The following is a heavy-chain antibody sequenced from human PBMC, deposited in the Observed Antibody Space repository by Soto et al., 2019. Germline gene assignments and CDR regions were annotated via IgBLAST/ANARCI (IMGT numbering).Heavy chain of an antibody. CDR1: GFTFEDYA. CDR2: ISWNSVSI. CDR3: TKDIGSRWYGIFHY. D-gene: IGHD6-13*01. J-gene: IGHJ4*02. V-gene: IGHV3-9*01. Sequence: EVQLVESGGGLVQPGRSLRLSCAASGFTFEDYAMHWVRRVPGKGLEWVSGISWNSVSIGYADSVRGRFTIARDNAKNSLDLQMNSLRAEDTAFYYCTKDIGSRWYGIFHYWGQGAQVTVSS.